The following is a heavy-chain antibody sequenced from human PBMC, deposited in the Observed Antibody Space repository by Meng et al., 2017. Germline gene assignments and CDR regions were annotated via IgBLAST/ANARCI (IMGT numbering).Heavy chain of an antibody. CDR3: ARDSCTGGICYRGSFDY. CDR2: LNAGDGDT. CDR1: GYTFTSYA. D-gene: IGHD2-15*01. Sequence: VQLVQSGAEVKEPGASVKVSCKASGYTFTSYAVHWVRQAPGQSLEWMGWLNAGDGDTKYSQKFQGRVTITRDSSASTAYMELSSLRSEDTAVYYCARDSCTGGICYRGSFDYWAQGTLVTVSS. J-gene: IGHJ4*02. V-gene: IGHV1-3*01.